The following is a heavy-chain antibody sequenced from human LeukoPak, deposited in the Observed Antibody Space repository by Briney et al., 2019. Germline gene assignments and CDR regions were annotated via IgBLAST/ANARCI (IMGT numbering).Heavy chain of an antibody. V-gene: IGHV7-4-1*02. D-gene: IGHD3-9*01. CDR2: INTNTGNP. J-gene: IGHJ4*02. CDR3: ARVESLRYFDWYVDY. Sequence: ASVKVSCKASGYTFTSYAMNWVRQAPGQGLEWMGWINTNTGNPTYAPGFTGRFVFSLDTSVSTAYLQISSLRAEDTAVYYCARVESLRYFDWYVDYWGQGTLVTVSS. CDR1: GYTFTSYA.